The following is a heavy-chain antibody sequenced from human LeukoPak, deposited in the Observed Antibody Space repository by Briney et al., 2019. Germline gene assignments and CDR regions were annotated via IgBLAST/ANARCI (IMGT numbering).Heavy chain of an antibody. D-gene: IGHD6-13*01. CDR2: IHYSGKT. Sequence: SETLSLTCTVSGDSISGNYWSWIRQPPGKGLEWIGYIHYSGKTSYNPSLKSRVSISVDTSKNQFSLKLSSVTAADTAVYYCARVAAAGLFDYWGQGTLVTVSS. CDR1: GDSISGNY. J-gene: IGHJ4*02. CDR3: ARVAAAGLFDY. V-gene: IGHV4-59*08.